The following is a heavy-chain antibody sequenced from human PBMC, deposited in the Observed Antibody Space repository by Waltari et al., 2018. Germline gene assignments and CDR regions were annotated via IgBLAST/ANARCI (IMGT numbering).Heavy chain of an antibody. CDR3: APLPGGSGQTFDY. CDR2: IDPEDGET. V-gene: IGHV1-69-2*01. CDR1: GYTFMAYF. Sequence: EVELVQSGAAVKKPGATVQISCKASGYTFMAYFMHWVQQAPGKGLEWMGRIDPEDGETVYSEKFQGRVTITADTSTDTAYMELSSLTSGDTAVYYCAPLPGGSGQTFDYWGQGTLVTVSS. J-gene: IGHJ4*02. D-gene: IGHD3-10*01.